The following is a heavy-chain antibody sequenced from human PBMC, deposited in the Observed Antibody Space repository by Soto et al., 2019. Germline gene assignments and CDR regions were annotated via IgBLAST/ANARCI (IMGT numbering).Heavy chain of an antibody. CDR1: GYTFTGYY. D-gene: IGHD2-15*01. Sequence: ASVKVSCKASGYTFTGYYMHWLRQAPGQGLEWMGWINPNSGGTNYAQKFQGRVTMTRDTSISTAYMELSRLRSDDTAVYYCAAGWQPKYGMDVWGQGTTVTVSS. CDR2: INPNSGGT. V-gene: IGHV1-2*02. J-gene: IGHJ6*02. CDR3: AAGWQPKYGMDV.